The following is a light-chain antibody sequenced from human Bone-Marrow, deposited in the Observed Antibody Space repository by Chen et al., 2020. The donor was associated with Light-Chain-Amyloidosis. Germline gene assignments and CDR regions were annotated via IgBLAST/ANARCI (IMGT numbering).Light chain of an antibody. CDR3: QSADSSGTYEVI. J-gene: IGLJ2*01. V-gene: IGLV3-25*03. CDR1: DLPKKY. CDR2: SET. Sequence: SYELTQPPSVSVSPGQTARSTSPGDDLPKKYAYWYQQKPGQAPVLEIHSETERPSGISERFAGSSSGTTATLTISGVQAEDEADYHCQSADSSGTYEVIFGGGTKLTVL.